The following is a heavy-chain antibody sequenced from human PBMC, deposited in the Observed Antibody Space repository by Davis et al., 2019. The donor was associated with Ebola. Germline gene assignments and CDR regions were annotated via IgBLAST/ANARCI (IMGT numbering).Heavy chain of an antibody. J-gene: IGHJ4*02. D-gene: IGHD5-12*01. Sequence: GESLKIPCVVSGFSLSSYAMSWVRQAPGKGLEWVSSISSSSSYIYYADSVKGRFTISRDNAKNSLYLQMNSLRAEDTAVYYCARDPGLGNYWGQGTLVTVSS. CDR3: ARDPGLGNY. V-gene: IGHV3-21*01. CDR2: ISSSSSYI. CDR1: GFSLSSYA.